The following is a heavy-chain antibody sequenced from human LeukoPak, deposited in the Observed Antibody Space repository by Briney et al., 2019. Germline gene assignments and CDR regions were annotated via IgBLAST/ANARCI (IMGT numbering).Heavy chain of an antibody. D-gene: IGHD3-22*01. CDR3: ARVPITMIVVVLFDY. CDR1: EDTFTGYY. J-gene: IGHJ4*02. Sequence: ASEKVSRKASEDTFTGYYMHGGRQAPGQGIEWMRWINPNSGGSNYAQKFQGRVTMTRDTSISTAYMELSRLRSDDTAVYYCARVPITMIVVVLFDYWGQGTLVTVSS. CDR2: INPNSGGS. V-gene: IGHV1-2*02.